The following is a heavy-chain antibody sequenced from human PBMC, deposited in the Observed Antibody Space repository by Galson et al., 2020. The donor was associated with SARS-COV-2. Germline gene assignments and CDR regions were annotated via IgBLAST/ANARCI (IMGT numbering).Heavy chain of an antibody. CDR3: AKDRGYYSGIDAFDF. V-gene: IGHV3-23*01. J-gene: IGHJ3*01. D-gene: IGHD3-22*01. CDR1: DFTFATYT. CDR2: IGPGGGTT. Sequence: GESLKISCAASDFTFATYTMSWVRQAPGKGLEWVSAIGPGGGTTHYADSVKGRFTISRDNSKNTLYLQMNGLRAEDTALYYCAKDRGYYSGIDAFDFWGQGTMVTVSS.